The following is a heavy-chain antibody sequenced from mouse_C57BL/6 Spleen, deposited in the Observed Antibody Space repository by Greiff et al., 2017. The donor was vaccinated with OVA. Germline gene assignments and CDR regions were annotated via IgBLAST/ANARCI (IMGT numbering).Heavy chain of an antibody. V-gene: IGHV1-55*01. D-gene: IGHD2-5*01. CDR2: IYPGSGST. CDR3: ASYSNRSYYYAMDY. CDR1: GYTFTSYW. Sequence: QVQLQQSGAELVKPGASVKMSCKASGYTFTSYWITWVKQRPGQGLEWIGDIYPGSGSTNYNEKFKSKATLTVDTSSSTAYMQLSSLTSEDSAVYYCASYSNRSYYYAMDYWGQGTSVTVSS. J-gene: IGHJ4*01.